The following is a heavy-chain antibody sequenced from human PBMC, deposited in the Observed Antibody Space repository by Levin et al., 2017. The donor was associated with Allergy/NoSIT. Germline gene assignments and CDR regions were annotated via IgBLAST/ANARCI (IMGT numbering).Heavy chain of an antibody. J-gene: IGHJ4*02. V-gene: IGHV3-23*01. CDR3: AKLGDSDFWSAYSDY. D-gene: IGHD3-3*01. Sequence: GGSLRLSCAASGFTFSSYAMSWVRQAPGQGLECVSSISGSGGGTYYADSVKGRFTISRDNSKNTLYLQMNSLRAEDSAVYYCAKLGDSDFWSAYSDYWGQGTLVTVSS. CDR2: ISGSGGGT. CDR1: GFTFSSYA.